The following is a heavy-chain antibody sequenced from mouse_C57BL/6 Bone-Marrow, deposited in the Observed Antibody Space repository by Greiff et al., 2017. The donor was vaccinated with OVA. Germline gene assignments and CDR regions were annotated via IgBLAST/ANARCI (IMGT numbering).Heavy chain of an antibody. CDR2: INSDGGST. V-gene: IGHV5-2*01. D-gene: IGHD2-4*01. CDR3: ARHANDYDWFAY. CDR1: EYEFPSHD. J-gene: IGHJ3*01. Sequence: EVNVVESGGGLVQPGESLKLSCESNEYEFPSHDMSWVRKTPEKRLELVAAINSDGGSTYYPDTMEGRFIISRDNTKKTLYLQMSSLRSEDTALYYCARHANDYDWFAYWGQGTLVTVSA.